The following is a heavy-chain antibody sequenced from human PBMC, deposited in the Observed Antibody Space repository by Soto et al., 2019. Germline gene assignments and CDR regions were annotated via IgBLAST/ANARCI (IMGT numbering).Heavy chain of an antibody. V-gene: IGHV1-8*01. J-gene: IGHJ4*02. Sequence: QVQLVQSGAEVKKPGASVKVSCKASGYTFTSYDINWVRQATGQGLERMGWMNPNSGNTGYAQKFQGRVTMTRNTCMSRANRELSSPRSEDTAVYYCTRTHYGANVDYRGQGTVGSIS. CDR3: TRTHYGANVDY. CDR1: GYTFTSYD. CDR2: MNPNSGNT. D-gene: IGHD4-17*01.